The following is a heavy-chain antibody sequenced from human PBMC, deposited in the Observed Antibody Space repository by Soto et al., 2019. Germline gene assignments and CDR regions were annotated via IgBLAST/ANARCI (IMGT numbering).Heavy chain of an antibody. CDR1: GGTFSNYA. J-gene: IGHJ5*02. CDR3: ARVPGPTGASCYYWWFDT. CDR2: IIPIFGTA. Sequence: SVKVSCKASGGTFSNYAISWVRQAPGQGLEWMGGIIPIFGTANYAQKFQGRVTITADESTSTAYMELNSLRSEDTAVYYCARVPGPTGASCYYWWFDTWGQGTLATVSS. V-gene: IGHV1-69*13. D-gene: IGHD2-15*01.